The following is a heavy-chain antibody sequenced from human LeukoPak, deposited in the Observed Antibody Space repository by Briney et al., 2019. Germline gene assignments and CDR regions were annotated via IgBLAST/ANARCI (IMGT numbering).Heavy chain of an antibody. CDR1: GGSITSYY. V-gene: IGHV4-59*08. CDR2: IYYSGST. J-gene: IGHJ4*02. Sequence: SETLSLTCTVSGGSITSYYWGWIRQPPGERLEWNGNIYYSGSTNYNPSLKGRITISVDTSKNQFSLKLTSVTAADTAVYYCARQGSGKYAPFDYWGQGTLVTVSS. CDR3: ARQGSGKYAPFDY. D-gene: IGHD1-26*01.